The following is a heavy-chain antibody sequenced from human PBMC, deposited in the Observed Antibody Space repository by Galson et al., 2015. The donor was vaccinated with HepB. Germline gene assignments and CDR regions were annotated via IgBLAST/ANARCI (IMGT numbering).Heavy chain of an antibody. D-gene: IGHD3-22*01. CDR3: ARAAYYYDSSGYYYWYFDL. J-gene: IGHJ2*01. CDR1: GGSISSYY. CDR2: IYTSGST. Sequence: SETLSLTCTVSGGSISSYYWSWIRQPAGKGLEWIGRIYTSGSTNYNPSLKSRVTMSVDTSKNQFSLKLSSVTAADTAVYYCARAAYYYDSSGYYYWYFDLWGRGTLVTVSS. V-gene: IGHV4-4*07.